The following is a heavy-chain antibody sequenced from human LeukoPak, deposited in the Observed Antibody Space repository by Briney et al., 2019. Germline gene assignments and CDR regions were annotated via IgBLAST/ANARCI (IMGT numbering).Heavy chain of an antibody. CDR1: GGSISSYY. Sequence: PSETLSLTCTVSGGSISSYYWSWIRQPPGKGLEWIGYIYYSGSTNYNPSLKSRVTISVDTSKNQFSLKLSSVTAADTAVYYCARHSRGFNHYDILTGYIGGAYYFDYWGQGTLVTVSS. J-gene: IGHJ4*02. D-gene: IGHD3-9*01. V-gene: IGHV4-59*08. CDR3: ARHSRGFNHYDILTGYIGGAYYFDY. CDR2: IYYSGST.